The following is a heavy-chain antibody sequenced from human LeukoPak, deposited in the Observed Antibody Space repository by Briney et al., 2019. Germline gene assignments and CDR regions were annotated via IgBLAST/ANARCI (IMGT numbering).Heavy chain of an antibody. V-gene: IGHV4-4*07. CDR3: ARERDHGYSYGLVLDS. CDR1: GGSMNTYY. Sequence: SETLSLTCTVSGGSMNTYYWTWLRQPAGERLEWLGRMYHSGTTNYNSPLYNPSLSSRVTMSVDGAKNQFSPRLKSVTTADTAIYFCARERDHGYSYGLVLDSWGQGSLVTVSS. CDR2: MYHSGTT. D-gene: IGHD5-18*01. J-gene: IGHJ4*02.